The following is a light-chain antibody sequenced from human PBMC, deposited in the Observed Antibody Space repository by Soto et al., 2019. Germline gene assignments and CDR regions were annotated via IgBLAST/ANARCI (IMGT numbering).Light chain of an antibody. CDR2: AAS. V-gene: IGKV3-20*01. CDR3: QQYGSSSYT. J-gene: IGKJ2*01. Sequence: EMVLTQSPGTLSFSPGERATLSYRASQSISSSYLAWYQQKPGQAPRLLIYAASSRATGIPDRFSGSGSGIDFTLTISRLEPEDFAVYYCQQYGSSSYTFGQGTQLEIK. CDR1: QSISSSY.